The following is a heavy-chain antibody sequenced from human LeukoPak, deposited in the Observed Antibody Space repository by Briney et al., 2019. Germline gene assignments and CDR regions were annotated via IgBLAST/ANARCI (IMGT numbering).Heavy chain of an antibody. CDR2: IIPILGIA. CDR3: ARDRRTMVRPNWFDP. V-gene: IGHV1-69*04. Sequence: ASVKVPCKASGYTFTSYGISWVRQAPGQGLEWMGRIIPILGIANYAQKFQGRVTITADKSTSTAYMGLSSLRSEDTAVYYCARDRRTMVRPNWFDPWGQGTLVTVSS. D-gene: IGHD3-10*01. J-gene: IGHJ5*02. CDR1: GYTFTSYG.